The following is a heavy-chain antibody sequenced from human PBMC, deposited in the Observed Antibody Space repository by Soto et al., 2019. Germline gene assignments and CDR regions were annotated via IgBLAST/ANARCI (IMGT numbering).Heavy chain of an antibody. Sequence: PGGSLRLSCAASGFTFSSYSMNWVRQAPGKGLEWVSSISSSSSYIYYADSVKGRFTISRDNAKNSLYLQMNSLRAEDTAVYYCAHLLYYYDSSGYSKTDYWGQGTLVTV. CDR3: AHLLYYYDSSGYSKTDY. D-gene: IGHD3-22*01. V-gene: IGHV3-21*01. J-gene: IGHJ4*02. CDR2: ISSSSSYI. CDR1: GFTFSSYS.